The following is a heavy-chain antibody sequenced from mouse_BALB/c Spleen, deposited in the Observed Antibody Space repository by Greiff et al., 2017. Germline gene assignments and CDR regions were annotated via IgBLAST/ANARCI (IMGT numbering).Heavy chain of an antibody. V-gene: IGHV2-6-4*01. Sequence: VKLVESGPGLVAPSQSLSITCTVSGFSLSRYSVHWVRQPPGKGLEWLGMIWGGGSTDYNSALKSRLSISKDNSKSQVFLKMNSLQTDDTAMYYCARNAPSYYGSSLDYWGQGTTLTVSS. CDR2: IWGGGST. D-gene: IGHD1-1*01. CDR3: ARNAPSYYGSSLDY. J-gene: IGHJ2*01. CDR1: GFSLSRYS.